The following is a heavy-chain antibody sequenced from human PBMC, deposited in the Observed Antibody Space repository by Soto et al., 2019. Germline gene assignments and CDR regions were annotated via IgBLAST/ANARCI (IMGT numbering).Heavy chain of an antibody. J-gene: IGHJ6*02. D-gene: IGHD3-16*02. V-gene: IGHV4-34*01. CDR3: ARAGDYVWGSYRSVYYGMDV. Sequence: SETLSLTCAVYGGSFSGYYLSWIRQPPGKGLEWIGEINHSGSTNYNPSLKSRVTISVDTSKNQFSLKLSSVTAADTAVYYCARAGDYVWGSYRSVYYGMDVWGQGTTVTVSS. CDR1: GGSFSGYY. CDR2: INHSGST.